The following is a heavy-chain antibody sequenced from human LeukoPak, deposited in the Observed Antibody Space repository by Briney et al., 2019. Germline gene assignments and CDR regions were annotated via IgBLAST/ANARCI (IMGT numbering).Heavy chain of an antibody. CDR2: ISGSGGTT. J-gene: IGHJ4*02. CDR3: AKEGGSSGWYPSDY. CDR1: GFTFSGYA. Sequence: GGSLRLSCAASGFTFSGYAMSWVRQAPGKGLEWVSTISGSGGTTYYAASVKGRFTISRDNSKNTLCLQMNSLRAEDTAVYYCAKEGGSSGWYPSDYWGQGTLVTVSS. D-gene: IGHD6-19*01. V-gene: IGHV3-23*01.